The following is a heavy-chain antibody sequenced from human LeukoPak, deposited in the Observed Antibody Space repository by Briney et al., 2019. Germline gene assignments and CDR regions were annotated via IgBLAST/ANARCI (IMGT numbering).Heavy chain of an antibody. CDR2: IYYNGNT. Sequence: SETLSLTCSVSDGSINSYYWNWIRRPPGKGLEWIGYIYYNGNTNYSPSLKSRVTMSVDTSKNQFSLKLSSVTAADTAVYYCARVRITWVSGDYWGQGTLVTVSS. J-gene: IGHJ4*02. CDR3: ARVRITWVSGDY. CDR1: DGSINSYY. D-gene: IGHD1-14*01. V-gene: IGHV4-59*12.